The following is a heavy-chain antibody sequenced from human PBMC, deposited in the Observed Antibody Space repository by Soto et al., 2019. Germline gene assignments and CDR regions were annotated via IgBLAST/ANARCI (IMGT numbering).Heavy chain of an antibody. CDR2: ISSTSSYI. V-gene: IGHV3-21*01. J-gene: IGHJ6*02. D-gene: IGHD3-10*01. CDR1: AFTFSNYN. CDR3: ARDSSYYYGSGSSNYHGMDV. Sequence: EVQLVESGGGQVKPGGSLRLSCAASAFTFSNYNMNWVRQAPGKGLEWVSSISSTSSYIFYADSVKGRFTISRDNAKNSLYLKMNSLRAEDTAVYYCARDSSYYYGSGSSNYHGMDVWGQGTTVTVSS.